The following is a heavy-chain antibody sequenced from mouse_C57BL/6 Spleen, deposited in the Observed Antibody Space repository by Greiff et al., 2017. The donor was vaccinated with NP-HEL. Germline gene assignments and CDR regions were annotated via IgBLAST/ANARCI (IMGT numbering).Heavy chain of an antibody. D-gene: IGHD2-13*01. Sequence: QVQLQQSGAELVKPGASVKLSCKASGYTFTSYWMHWVKQRPGQGLEWIGMIHPNSGSTNYNEKFKSKATLTVDKSSSTAYMQLSSLTSEDSAVSYCAREGRLGRRYFDYWGQGTTLTVSS. CDR1: GYTFTSYW. V-gene: IGHV1-64*01. CDR2: IHPNSGST. J-gene: IGHJ2*01. CDR3: AREGRLGRRYFDY.